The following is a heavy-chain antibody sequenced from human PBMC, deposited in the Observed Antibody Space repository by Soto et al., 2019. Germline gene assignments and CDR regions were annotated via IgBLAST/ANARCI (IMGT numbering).Heavy chain of an antibody. Sequence: SETLSLTCTVSGGSISSYYWSWIRQPPGKGLEWIGYIYYSGSTNYNPSLKSRVTISVDTSKNQFSLKLSSVTAADTAVYYCARGVVIVGFAYYMDVWGKGTTVTVSS. CDR3: ARGVVIVGFAYYMDV. J-gene: IGHJ6*03. V-gene: IGHV4-59*01. D-gene: IGHD2-15*01. CDR1: GGSISSYY. CDR2: IYYSGST.